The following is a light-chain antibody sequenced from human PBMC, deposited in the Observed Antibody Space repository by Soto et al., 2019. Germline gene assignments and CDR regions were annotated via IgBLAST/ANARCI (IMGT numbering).Light chain of an antibody. V-gene: IGLV2-8*01. Sequence: QSVLTQPPSASGSPGQSVSISCSGGSSDVGGSKYVSWYQVKPGNAPRLIIYEVNRRPEGAPYRFSGSKSGNTASLTVSGLQAEDEGDHYCFSYVDTNNFVFGSGTKVTVL. J-gene: IGLJ1*01. CDR1: SSDVGGSKY. CDR3: FSYVDTNNFV. CDR2: EVN.